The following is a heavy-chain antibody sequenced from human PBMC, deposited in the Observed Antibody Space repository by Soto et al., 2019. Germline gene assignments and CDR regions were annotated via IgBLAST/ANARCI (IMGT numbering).Heavy chain of an antibody. CDR1: GGSISSGGYY. CDR2: IYYSGST. V-gene: IGHV4-31*03. J-gene: IGHJ6*02. D-gene: IGHD6-19*01. CDR3: ARVRSSGFYYYGMDV. Sequence: QVQLQESGPGLVKPSQTLSLTCTVSGGSISSGGYYWSWIRQHPGKGLEWIGYIYYSGSTYYNPSLKSRVTISVDTSKNQFSLKLSSVTAADTAVYYCARVRSSGFYYYGMDVWGQGTTVTVSS.